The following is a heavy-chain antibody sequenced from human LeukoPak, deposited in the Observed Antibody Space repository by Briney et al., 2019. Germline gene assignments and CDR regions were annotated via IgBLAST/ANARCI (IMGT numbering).Heavy chain of an antibody. D-gene: IGHD3-22*01. CDR1: GFTFSSYG. CDR3: ARDLAYYDSSGYFDY. V-gene: IGHV3-33*01. Sequence: GRSLRLSCAASGFTFSSYGMHWVRQAPGKGLEWVAVIWYDGSNKYYADSVKGRFTISRDNSKNTLYLQMNSLRAEDTAVYYCARDLAYYDSSGYFDYWGQGTLVTVSS. CDR2: IWYDGSNK. J-gene: IGHJ4*02.